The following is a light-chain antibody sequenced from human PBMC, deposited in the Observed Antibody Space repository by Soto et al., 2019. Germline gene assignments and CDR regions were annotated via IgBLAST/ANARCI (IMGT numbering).Light chain of an antibody. CDR1: QSVSSSY. V-gene: IGKV3-20*01. CDR2: SAS. CDR3: QQGCTLPPAIT. J-gene: IGKJ5*01. Sequence: IVLTQSPGTLSLSPGARATLSCRASQSVSSSYLVWYQQKTGQAPRLLIYSASTRATGIPDRFIGSVSATDFPLTIHRLQPDDFAVSYCQQGCTLPPAITFGQWTRV.